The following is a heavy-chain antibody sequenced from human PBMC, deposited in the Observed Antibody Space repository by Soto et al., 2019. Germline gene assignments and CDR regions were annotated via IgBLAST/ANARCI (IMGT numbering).Heavy chain of an antibody. CDR1: GFTFSSYA. Sequence: QVQLVESGGGVVQPGRSLRLSCAASGFTFSSYAMHWVRQAPGKGLEWVAVISYDGSNKYYADSVKGRFTISRDNSKNTMYLQMNRRRAEDTAGYSCASPRLSSEGTTPVDCWGPGTLVTVS. V-gene: IGHV3-30-3*01. J-gene: IGHJ4*02. CDR3: ASPRLSSEGTTPVDC. CDR2: ISYDGSNK. D-gene: IGHD1-1*01.